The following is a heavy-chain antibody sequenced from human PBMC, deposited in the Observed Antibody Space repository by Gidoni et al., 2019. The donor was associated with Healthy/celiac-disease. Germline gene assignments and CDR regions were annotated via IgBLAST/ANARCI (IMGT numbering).Heavy chain of an antibody. J-gene: IGHJ6*02. V-gene: IGHV4-4*07. CDR3: ARDGSGGNLGLNYYGMDV. CDR1: GGSISSYY. CDR2: IYTSGST. Sequence: QVQLQESGPGLVKPSETLSLTCTVSGGSISSYYWSWLRQPAGKGLEWIGRIYTSGSTNYNPSLKSRVTMSVDTSKNQFSLKLSSVTAADTAVYYCARDGSGGNLGLNYYGMDVWGQGTTVTVSS. D-gene: IGHD3-10*01.